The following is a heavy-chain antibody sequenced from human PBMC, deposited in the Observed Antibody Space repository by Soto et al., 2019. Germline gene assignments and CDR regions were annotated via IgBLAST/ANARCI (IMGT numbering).Heavy chain of an antibody. D-gene: IGHD3-22*01. CDR2: IIPIFRTP. V-gene: IGHV1-69*01. J-gene: IGHJ4*02. CDR1: GGTFSRLA. Sequence: QVQLVQSGAEVRKPGSSVKVSCKASGGTFSRLAISWVRQAPGQGLEWMGGIIPIFRTPNHAQKFQGRLTITADEATSTVHMELSSLRSEDTAIYYCARGWGEDSSDYFYAYWGPGTLVIVSS. CDR3: ARGWGEDSSDYFYAY.